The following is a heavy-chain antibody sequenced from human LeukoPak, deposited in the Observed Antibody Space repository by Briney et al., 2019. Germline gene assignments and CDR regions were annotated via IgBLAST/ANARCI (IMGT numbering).Heavy chain of an antibody. D-gene: IGHD6-13*01. J-gene: IGHJ4*02. Sequence: GESLKISFKGSGYSFTSYWIGWVRPMPGKGLEWMGIIYPGDSDTRYSPSFQGQVTISADKSISTAYLQWSSLKASDTAMYYCARLRAAADSPNDYWGQGTLVTVSS. V-gene: IGHV5-51*01. CDR2: IYPGDSDT. CDR3: ARLRAAADSPNDY. CDR1: GYSFTSYW.